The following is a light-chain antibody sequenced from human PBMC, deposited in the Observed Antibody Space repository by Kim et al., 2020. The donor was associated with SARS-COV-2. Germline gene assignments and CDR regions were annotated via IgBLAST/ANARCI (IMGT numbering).Light chain of an antibody. V-gene: IGLV1-47*01. J-gene: IGLJ2*01. CDR1: SSNIGSNY. CDR3: AAWDDSLSAVV. CDR2: RNN. Sequence: GKRVTILCPGSSSNIGSNYVYWYPQRPGTAPKLLIYRNNQRPSGVPDRCSGSKSGTSASLAISGLRSEDEADYYCAAWDDSLSAVVFGGGTQLTVL.